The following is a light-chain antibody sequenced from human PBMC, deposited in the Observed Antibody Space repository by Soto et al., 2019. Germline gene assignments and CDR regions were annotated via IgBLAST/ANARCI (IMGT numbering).Light chain of an antibody. CDR2: TSF. J-gene: IGKJ1*01. CDR3: QQAFSAEWT. CDR1: QSINNY. V-gene: IGKV1-39*01. Sequence: DIQMTQSPSSLSASVGDRVTITCRASQSINNYLNWYQQKPGEAPNLLIHTSFTLYSGVPSRFSGTGSGTDFTLTISSLQPEDFATYFCQQAFSAEWTFGQGTKVDIK.